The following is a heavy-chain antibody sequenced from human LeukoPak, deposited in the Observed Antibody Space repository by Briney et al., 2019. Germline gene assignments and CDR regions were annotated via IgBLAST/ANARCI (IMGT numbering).Heavy chain of an antibody. V-gene: IGHV4-59*08. CDR3: ARVRGVAGRYLFDY. CDR2: IYYSGST. J-gene: IGHJ4*02. D-gene: IGHD1-14*01. Sequence: KPSETLSLTCTVSGGSISSYYWSWIRQPPGKGLEWIVYIYYSGSTNYNPSLKSRVTISVDTSKNQFSLKLSSVTAADTAVYYCARVRGVAGRYLFDYWGQGTLVTVSS. CDR1: GGSISSYY.